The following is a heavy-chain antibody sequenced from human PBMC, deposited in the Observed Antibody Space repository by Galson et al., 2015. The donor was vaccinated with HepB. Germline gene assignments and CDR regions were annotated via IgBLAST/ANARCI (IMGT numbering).Heavy chain of an antibody. Sequence: SLRLSCAAAGFTFSSYSMHWVRQAPGKGLEWVSLIIYDGSEKWYADSVKGRFTISRDNSKSTLYLEMNSLRAEDTAVYYCARGGSPSHGDYGDCYAYWGQGAQVTVSS. CDR2: IIYDGSEK. V-gene: IGHV3-30-3*01. CDR3: ARGGSPSHGDYGDCYAY. CDR1: GFTFSSYS. J-gene: IGHJ4*02. D-gene: IGHD4-17*01.